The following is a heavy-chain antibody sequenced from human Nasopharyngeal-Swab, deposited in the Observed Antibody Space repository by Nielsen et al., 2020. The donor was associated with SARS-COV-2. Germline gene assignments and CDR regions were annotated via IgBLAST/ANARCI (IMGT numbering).Heavy chain of an antibody. CDR1: GYTFTGYY. V-gene: IGHV1-2*06. CDR3: ARDEGRGLLTGFLKNRFDP. D-gene: IGHD1-26*01. CDR2: INPNSGGT. Sequence: ASVKVSCKASGYTFTGYYMHWVRQAPGQGLEWMGRINPNSGGTSYAQKFQGRVTMTRDTSTSTVYMELSSLRSEDTAVYYCARDEGRGLLTGFLKNRFDPWGQGTLVTVSS. J-gene: IGHJ5*02.